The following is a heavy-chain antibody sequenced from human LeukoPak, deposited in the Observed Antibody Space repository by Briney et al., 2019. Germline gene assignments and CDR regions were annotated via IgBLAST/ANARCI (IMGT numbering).Heavy chain of an antibody. CDR3: ARDDEGSCASTSCYKWVEP. CDR1: GFTFSNYA. D-gene: IGHD2-2*02. Sequence: GGSLILFCAASGFTFSNYAMSWVRQAPGEGLEWVSSISGSGVSTYYADSVKGRFTISRDNSKNTLFLQMNSLRAEDTALYYCARDDEGSCASTSCYKWVEPWGQGTLVTVSS. V-gene: IGHV3-23*01. CDR2: ISGSGVST. J-gene: IGHJ5*02.